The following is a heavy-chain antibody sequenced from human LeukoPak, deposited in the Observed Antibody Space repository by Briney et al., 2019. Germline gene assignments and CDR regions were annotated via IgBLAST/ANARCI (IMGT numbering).Heavy chain of an antibody. CDR2: IDWVDDK. D-gene: IGHD3-22*01. CDR1: GFSLSTRGMC. Sequence: SGPALVKTTQTLTLTCTFSGFSLSTRGMCVSWIRQPPGKALEWLALIDWVDDKYYITSLKTRLTISQDTSKNQVVLTVTNLDPVDTATYYCARIVDPYDSSGYLGGGFDIWGQGTMVTVSS. CDR3: ARIVDPYDSSGYLGGGFDI. J-gene: IGHJ3*02. V-gene: IGHV2-70*01.